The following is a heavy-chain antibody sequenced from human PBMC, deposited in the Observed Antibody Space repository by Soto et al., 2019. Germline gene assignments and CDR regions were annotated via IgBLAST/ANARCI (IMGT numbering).Heavy chain of an antibody. D-gene: IGHD2-15*01. CDR1: GYTFTGYY. J-gene: IGHJ5*02. CDR3: AIALDIVVVVAAPGFDP. Sequence: ASVKVSCKASGYTFTGYYMHWVRQAPGQGLEWMGWINPNSGGTNYAQKFQGWVTMTRDASISTAYMELSRLRSDDTAVYYCAIALDIVVVVAAPGFDPWGQGTLVTVS. V-gene: IGHV1-2*04. CDR2: INPNSGGT.